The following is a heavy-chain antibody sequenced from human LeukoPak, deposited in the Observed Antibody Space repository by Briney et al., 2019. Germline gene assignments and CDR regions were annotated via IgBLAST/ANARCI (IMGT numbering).Heavy chain of an antibody. CDR1: GGSISSSNW. V-gene: IGHV4-4*02. CDR3: ASSARSPPAFDY. Sequence: SETLSLTCAVSGGSISSSNWWSWVRQPPGKGLEWIGAIHHSGSTNYNPSLKSRVTISVDKSKNQVSLKLRSVTAADTAVYYCASSARSPPAFDYWGQGTLVTVSS. D-gene: IGHD2-2*01. CDR2: IHHSGST. J-gene: IGHJ4*02.